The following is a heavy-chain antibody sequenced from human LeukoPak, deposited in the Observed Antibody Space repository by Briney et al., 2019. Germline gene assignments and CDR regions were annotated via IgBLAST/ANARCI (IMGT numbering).Heavy chain of an antibody. Sequence: ASAKVSCKASGYTFTSYYMHWVRQAPGQGLEWMGIINPSGGSTSYAQKFQGRVTITADESTSTAYMELSSLRSEDTAVYYCARGIAAAGGTRYYFDYWGQGTLVTVSS. D-gene: IGHD6-13*01. CDR2: INPSGGST. CDR1: GYTFTSYY. V-gene: IGHV1-46*01. CDR3: ARGIAAAGGTRYYFDY. J-gene: IGHJ4*02.